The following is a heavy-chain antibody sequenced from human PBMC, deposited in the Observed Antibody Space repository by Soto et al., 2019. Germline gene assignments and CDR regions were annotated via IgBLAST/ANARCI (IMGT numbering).Heavy chain of an antibody. D-gene: IGHD3-16*01. J-gene: IGHJ4*02. CDR1: GFVFSNYG. CDR2: ISNDGNDE. V-gene: IGHV3-30*18. Sequence: QVQVVESGGGVVQPGRSLRLSSAASGFVFSNYGMHWVRQAPGKGLEWVAVISNDGNDEYYIDSVKGRFTNSRDNYKNKLYLKMNILNTEDIELYYCEKAIHRGRNHLGADYWGQGTLVTVSS. CDR3: EKAIHRGRNHLGADY.